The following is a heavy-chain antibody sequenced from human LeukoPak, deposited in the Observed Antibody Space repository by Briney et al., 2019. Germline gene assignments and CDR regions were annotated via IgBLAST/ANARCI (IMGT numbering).Heavy chain of an antibody. CDR1: GGSISSSSYY. Sequence: SETLSLTCTVSGGSISSSSYYWGWIRQPPGKGLEWIGSIYYSGSTYYNPSLKSRVTISVDTSKNQFSLKLSSVTAADTAVYYCARFRIYGSGSYYAFDIWGQGTMVTVSS. V-gene: IGHV4-39*07. J-gene: IGHJ3*02. CDR3: ARFRIYGSGSYYAFDI. D-gene: IGHD3-10*01. CDR2: IYYSGST.